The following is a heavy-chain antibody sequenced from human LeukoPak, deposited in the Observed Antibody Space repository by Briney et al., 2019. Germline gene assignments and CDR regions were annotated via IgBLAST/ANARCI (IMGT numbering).Heavy chain of an antibody. CDR2: INHNGST. V-gene: IGHV4-34*01. CDR3: ARLARYYDGSGSYSFDY. CDR1: IGPIWCYY. Sequence: SETLSLTCTVSIGPIWCYYWSWLRQPPGKGLEWIGEINHNGSTNYNPSRKSRVTIPVDTPKNQFSVKLSSVTAADTAVYYCARLARYYDGSGSYSFDYWGQGTLVTVSS. J-gene: IGHJ4*02. D-gene: IGHD3-10*01.